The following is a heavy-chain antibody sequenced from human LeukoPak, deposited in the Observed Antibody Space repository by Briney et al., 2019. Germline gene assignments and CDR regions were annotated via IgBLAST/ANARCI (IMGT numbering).Heavy chain of an antibody. CDR2: ISGSGGST. J-gene: IGHJ4*02. D-gene: IGHD5-12*01. CDR3: ARDPSGHGDYYFDY. CDR1: GFTFSSYA. V-gene: IGHV3-23*01. Sequence: QAGGSLRLSCAASGFTFSSYAMSWVRQAPGKGLEWVSAISGSGGSTYYADSVKGRFTISRDNAKNSLYLQMNSLRAEDTAVYYCARDPSGHGDYYFDYWGQGTLVTVSS.